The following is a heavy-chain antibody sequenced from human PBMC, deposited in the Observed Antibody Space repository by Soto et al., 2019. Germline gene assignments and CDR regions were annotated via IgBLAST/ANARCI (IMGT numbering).Heavy chain of an antibody. V-gene: IGHV1-18*01. CDR3: ARGVGSGSYYNQYSWFDP. Sequence: GASVKVSCKASGYTFTNYGISWVREAPGQGLEWMGWINVYNGNTKYAQKVQGRVTMTTDTSTSTAYMELRSLRSDDTAVYYCARGVGSGSYYNQYSWFDPWGQGTLVTVSS. D-gene: IGHD3-10*01. CDR2: INVYNGNT. CDR1: GYTFTNYG. J-gene: IGHJ5*01.